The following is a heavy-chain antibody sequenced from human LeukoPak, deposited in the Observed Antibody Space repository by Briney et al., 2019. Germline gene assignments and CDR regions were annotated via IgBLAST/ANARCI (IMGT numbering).Heavy chain of an antibody. CDR2: IYYTGNT. J-gene: IGHJ4*02. CDR3: ARYVPVRTGTTRASFDY. CDR1: GDSIIGYY. V-gene: IGHV4-39*07. Sequence: SETLSLTCSVSGDSIIGYYWGWIRQPPGKGLEWIGNIYYTGNTYYNSSLKSRVTISLDTSKNQFSLNLGSVTAADTAVYYCARYVPVRTGTTRASFDYWGQGTLVTVSS. D-gene: IGHD1-1*01.